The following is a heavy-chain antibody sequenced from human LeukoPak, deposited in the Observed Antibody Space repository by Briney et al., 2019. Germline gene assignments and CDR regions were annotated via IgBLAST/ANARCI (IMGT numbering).Heavy chain of an antibody. CDR1: GGSFSTYY. CDR2: FYYSGST. D-gene: IGHD3-10*01. CDR3: ARDRAAGSDWLDP. V-gene: IGHV4-59*01. Sequence: SETLSLTCTVTGGSFSTYYWSWIRQPPGKGLEWIGHFYYSGSTTYNPSLKSRVTFSVDTSRNQFSLKLNSLTEADSAVYYCARDRAAGSDWLDPWGQGTLVTVSS. J-gene: IGHJ5*02.